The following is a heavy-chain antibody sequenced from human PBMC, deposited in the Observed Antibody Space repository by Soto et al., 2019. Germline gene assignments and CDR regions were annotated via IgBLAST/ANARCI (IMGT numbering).Heavy chain of an antibody. CDR3: TSMNDRDAFDI. D-gene: IGHD1-1*01. V-gene: IGHV3-15*01. Sequence: GGSLILSCAASGLTFSIALLSWVRQAPGKGLEWVGRIKNKADGGTTDNAAPVKDRFTISRDDSKSTLYLQMNSLKTEDTAMYYCTSMNDRDAFDIWGPGTMVTVSS. J-gene: IGHJ3*02. CDR2: IKNKADGGTT. CDR1: GLTFSIAL.